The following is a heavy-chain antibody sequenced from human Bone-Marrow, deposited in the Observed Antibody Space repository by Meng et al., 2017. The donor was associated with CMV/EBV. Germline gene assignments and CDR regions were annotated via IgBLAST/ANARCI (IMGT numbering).Heavy chain of an antibody. CDR1: GFTFSSYG. D-gene: IGHD6-13*01. CDR2: ISGSGGNT. CDR3: AKGRGGSSWYGAADDY. V-gene: IGHV3-23*01. J-gene: IGHJ4*02. Sequence: GESLKISCAASGFTFSSYGMHWVRQAPGKGLEWVSAISGSGGNTYYADSVKGRFTISRDNSNNTLYLQMNSPRVEDTAVYYCAKGRGGSSWYGAADDYWGQGTLVTVSS.